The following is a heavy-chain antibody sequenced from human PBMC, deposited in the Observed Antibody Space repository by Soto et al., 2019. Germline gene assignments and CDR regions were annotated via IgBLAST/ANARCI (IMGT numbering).Heavy chain of an antibody. Sequence: SETLSLTCGSSGFPPVGSLRPYFCPSIGQPPVKGLEWMGEIHHSGGPNYSPSLSGRDTISLDTSKKQFSLKLSSVTAADTAVYYCARGARAYYYDSSGFTAWFDPWGQGTLVTVSS. V-gene: IGHV4-34*01. J-gene: IGHJ5*02. D-gene: IGHD3-22*01. CDR3: ARGARAYYYDSSGFTAWFDP. CDR2: IHHSGGP. CDR1: GFPPVGSLRPYF.